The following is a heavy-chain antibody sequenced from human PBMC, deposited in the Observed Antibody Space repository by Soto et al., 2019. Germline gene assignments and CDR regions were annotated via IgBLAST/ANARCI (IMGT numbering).Heavy chain of an antibody. CDR3: ARAVAVAADFDY. Sequence: ASVKVSCKASGYTFTGYAMRWVRQAPGHRLEWMGWINAGNGNTKYSQKFQGRVTITRDTSASTTYMELSSLRSEDTAVYYCARAVAVAADFDYWGQGTRVTVSS. J-gene: IGHJ4*02. CDR1: GYTFTGYA. V-gene: IGHV1-3*01. CDR2: INAGNGNT. D-gene: IGHD6-19*01.